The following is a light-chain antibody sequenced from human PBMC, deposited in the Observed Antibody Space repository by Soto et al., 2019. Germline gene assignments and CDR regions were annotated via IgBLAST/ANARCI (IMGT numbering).Light chain of an antibody. CDR3: QQLKSYPQT. CDR1: QSVSNNY. V-gene: IGKV3-20*01. J-gene: IGKJ1*01. Sequence: EIVLTQSPGTLSLSPGERATLSCRASQSVSNNYLAWYQQKPGQAPRLLIYGASNRATGIPDRFSGSGSGTDFTLTISRLEPEDFATYYCQQLKSYPQTFGQGTKVDIK. CDR2: GAS.